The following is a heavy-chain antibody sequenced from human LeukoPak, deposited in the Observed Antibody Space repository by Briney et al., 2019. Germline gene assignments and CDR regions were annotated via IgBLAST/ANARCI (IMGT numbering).Heavy chain of an antibody. J-gene: IGHJ3*02. CDR3: ARTYDSSGLDAFDI. Sequence: RPGGSLRLSCAASGFTFDDYGMSWVRQAPGRGLEWVSGINWNGGSTGYADSVKGRFTISRDNAKNSLYLQMDSLRAEDTALYYCARTYDSSGLDAFDIWGQGTMVTVSS. CDR1: GFTFDDYG. D-gene: IGHD3-22*01. CDR2: INWNGGST. V-gene: IGHV3-20*04.